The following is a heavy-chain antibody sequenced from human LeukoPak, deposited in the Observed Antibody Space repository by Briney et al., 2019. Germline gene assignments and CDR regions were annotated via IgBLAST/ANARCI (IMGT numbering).Heavy chain of an antibody. Sequence: GGSLRLSCAASGFTFSSYSMNWVRQAPGKGLEWVSSISSSSSYIYYADSVKGRFTISRDNAKNSLYLQMNSLIAEDTAVYYCARDFLRGRVNYWGQGTLVTVSS. CDR2: ISSSSSYI. V-gene: IGHV3-21*01. CDR3: ARDFLRGRVNY. J-gene: IGHJ4*02. CDR1: GFTFSSYS. D-gene: IGHD2-15*01.